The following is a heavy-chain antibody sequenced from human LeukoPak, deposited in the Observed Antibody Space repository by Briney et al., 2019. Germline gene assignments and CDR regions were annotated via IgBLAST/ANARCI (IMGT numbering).Heavy chain of an antibody. CDR1: GGSISSSGHY. D-gene: IGHD4-17*01. Sequence: SETLSLTCSVSGGSISSSGHYWGWIRQSPEKGLDWIGSIYSNGNTYYSPSVKSRVTISVDTSKNQFSLKLTSVTAAETTVYYCARSATVTTGYFDYWGQGALVTVSS. CDR3: ARSATVTTGYFDY. V-gene: IGHV4-39*07. CDR2: IYSNGNT. J-gene: IGHJ4*02.